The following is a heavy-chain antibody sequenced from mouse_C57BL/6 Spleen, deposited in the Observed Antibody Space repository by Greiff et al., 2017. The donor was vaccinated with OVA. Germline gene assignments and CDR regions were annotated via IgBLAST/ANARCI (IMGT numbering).Heavy chain of an antibody. D-gene: IGHD2-5*01. J-gene: IGHJ1*03. Sequence: QVQLQQSGPGLVAPSQSLSITCTVSGFSLTSYGVHWVRQPPGKGLEWLVVIWSDGSTTYNSALKSRLSISKDNSKSQVFLKMNSLQTDDTAMYDCARSYYSNYEYFDVWGTGTTVTVSS. V-gene: IGHV2-6*03. CDR1: GFSLTSYG. CDR2: IWSDGST. CDR3: ARSYYSNYEYFDV.